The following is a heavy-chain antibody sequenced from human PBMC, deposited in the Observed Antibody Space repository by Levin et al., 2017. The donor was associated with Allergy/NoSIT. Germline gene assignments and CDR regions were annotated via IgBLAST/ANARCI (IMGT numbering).Heavy chain of an antibody. V-gene: IGHV4-61*01. J-gene: IGHJ6*03. D-gene: IGHD2-15*01. Sequence: GSLRLSCTVSGGSVSSGSYYWSWIRQPPGKGLEWIGYIYYSGSTNYNPSLKSRVTISVDTSKNQFSLKLSSVTAADTAVYYCARELDCSGGSCYSDYYYYYMDGWGKGTTVTVSS. CDR3: ARELDCSGGSCYSDYYYYYMDG. CDR2: IYYSGST. CDR1: GGSVSSGSYY.